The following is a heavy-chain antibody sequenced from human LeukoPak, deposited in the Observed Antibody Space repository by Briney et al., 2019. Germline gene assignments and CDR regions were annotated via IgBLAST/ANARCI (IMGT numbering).Heavy chain of an antibody. J-gene: IGHJ4*02. CDR1: GFTFSRYW. CDR2: ISRGSDHI. Sequence: GGSLRLSCVGSGFTFSRYWLNWVRQAPGKGLEWVSSISRGSDHIFYADSMKGRFTISRDNAKNSLYLQMNSLGAEDTAVYYCARPYDTRGYFPDYWGQGTLVTVSS. CDR3: ARPYDTRGYFPDY. D-gene: IGHD3-22*01. V-gene: IGHV3-21*01.